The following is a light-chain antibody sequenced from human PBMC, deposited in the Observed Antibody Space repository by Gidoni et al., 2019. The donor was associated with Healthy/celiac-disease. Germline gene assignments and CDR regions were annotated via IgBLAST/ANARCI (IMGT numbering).Light chain of an antibody. Sequence: DSVMTQPPLSLSVTPGPPASISCTSSQSLLHSDGKTYLSWYLQKPGQSPQLLINDVSSRFSGVPDRCSGSGLGTDFPLKTSRVEAEDVGVYYCMQGIHLMYTFGQGTKLEIK. V-gene: IGKV2-29*02. CDR2: DVS. CDR1: QSLLHSDGKTY. J-gene: IGKJ2*01. CDR3: MQGIHLMYT.